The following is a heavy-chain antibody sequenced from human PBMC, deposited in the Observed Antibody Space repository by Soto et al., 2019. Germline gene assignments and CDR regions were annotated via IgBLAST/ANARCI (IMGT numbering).Heavy chain of an antibody. J-gene: IGHJ3*02. CDR3: AKPLEGPDAFDI. Sequence: GSLRLSCAASGFTFSSYAMSWVRQAPGKGLEWVSAISGSGGSTYYADSVKGRFTISRDNSKNTLYLQMNSLRAEDTAVYYCAKPLEGPDAFDIWGQGTMVTVSS. CDR1: GFTFSSYA. V-gene: IGHV3-23*01. CDR2: ISGSGGST.